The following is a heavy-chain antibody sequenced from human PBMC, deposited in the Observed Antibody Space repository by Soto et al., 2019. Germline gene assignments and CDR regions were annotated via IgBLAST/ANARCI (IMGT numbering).Heavy chain of an antibody. J-gene: IGHJ6*03. CDR2: AYYSGDT. CDR3: ARHACTSGLRWFAFYVVV. Sequence: QLQLQESGPGLVKPSETLSLTCTVSGASIISSDYSWGWIRQSPGKALEWIGNAYYSGDTYYNPSLDSRVTISVDTSKNDFSLSLNSVTAADTAVYYCARHACTSGLRWFAFYVVVWGKGTTVTVS. CDR1: GASIISSDYS. V-gene: IGHV4-39*02. D-gene: IGHD2-2*01.